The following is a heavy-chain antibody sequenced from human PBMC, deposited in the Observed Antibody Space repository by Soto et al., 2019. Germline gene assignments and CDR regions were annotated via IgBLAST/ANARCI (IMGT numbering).Heavy chain of an antibody. V-gene: IGHV1-2*04. CDR2: INPNSGGT. CDR1: GYTFTSYG. Sequence: ASVKVSCKASGYTFTSYGISWVRQAPGQGLEWMGWINPNSGGTNYAQKFQGWVTMTRDTSISTAYMELSRLRSDDTAVYYCARDVDTAFDYWGQGTLVTVSS. CDR3: ARDVDTAFDY. J-gene: IGHJ4*02. D-gene: IGHD5-18*01.